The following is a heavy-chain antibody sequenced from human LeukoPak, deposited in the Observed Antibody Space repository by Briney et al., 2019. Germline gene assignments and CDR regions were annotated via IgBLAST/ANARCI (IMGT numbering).Heavy chain of an antibody. D-gene: IGHD5-18*01. V-gene: IGHV1-2*02. J-gene: IGHJ4*02. Sequence: ASVKVSCKASGYTFTGYYMHWVRQAPGQGLEWMGWINPNSGGTNYAQKFQGRVTMRRDTSTSTAYMELSRLRPDDTAVYYCARDPGGYSYDFDYWGQGTLVTVSS. CDR3: ARDPGGYSYDFDY. CDR2: INPNSGGT. CDR1: GYTFTGYY.